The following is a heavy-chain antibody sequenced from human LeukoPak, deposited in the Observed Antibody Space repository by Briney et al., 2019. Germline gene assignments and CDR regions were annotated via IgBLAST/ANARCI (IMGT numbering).Heavy chain of an antibody. J-gene: IGHJ4*02. CDR2: IYYSGST. V-gene: IGHV4-59*01. D-gene: IGHD3-22*01. CDR3: ARTAHNYYDSSGPFDY. Sequence: PSETLSLTCTVSGGSNSSYYWSWIRQPPGKGLEWIGYIYYSGSTNYNPSLKSRVTISVDTSKNQFSLKLSSVTAADTAVYYCARTAHNYYDSSGPFDYWGQGTLVTVSS. CDR1: GGSNSSYY.